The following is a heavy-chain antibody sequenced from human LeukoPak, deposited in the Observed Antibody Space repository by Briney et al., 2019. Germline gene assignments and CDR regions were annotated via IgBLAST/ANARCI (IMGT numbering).Heavy chain of an antibody. Sequence: SETLSLTCTVSGGSVIITAYYWGWIRQTPGKGLEWIGNAYVNGHTYYNPSLKSRVTIFVDTSKNEFSLKLSSVTAADTAVYYCARLGGYNLSRNAFDIWGRGTLVTVSS. D-gene: IGHD5-24*01. CDR3: ARLGGYNLSRNAFDI. V-gene: IGHV4-39*01. CDR2: AYVNGHT. CDR1: GGSVIITAYY. J-gene: IGHJ3*02.